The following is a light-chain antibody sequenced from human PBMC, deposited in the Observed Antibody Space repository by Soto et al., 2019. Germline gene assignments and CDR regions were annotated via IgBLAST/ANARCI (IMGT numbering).Light chain of an antibody. CDR3: QQYNNWWT. CDR1: QSISSW. V-gene: IGKV1-5*01. Sequence: DIQMTQSPSTLSASVGDRVTITCRASQSISSWLAWYQQKPGKAPKLLIYDASSLESGVPSRFSGSGSGTEFTLTISSLQPDDFATYYCQQYNNWWTFGQGTKV. J-gene: IGKJ1*01. CDR2: DAS.